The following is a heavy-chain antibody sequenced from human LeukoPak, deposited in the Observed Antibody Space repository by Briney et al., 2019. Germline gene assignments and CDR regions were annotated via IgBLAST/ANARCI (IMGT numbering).Heavy chain of an antibody. D-gene: IGHD5-12*01. CDR2: ISGSGGST. CDR1: GFTFSTYY. V-gene: IGHV3-23*01. J-gene: IGHJ3*02. Sequence: GGSLRLSCAASGFTFSTYYLTWVRQAPGKGLEWVSGISGSGGSTFYADPVKGRFTVSRDNSKNTLYLQMNGLRADDTAIYYCAKDLVATTYRDAFDIWGQGTMVTVSS. CDR3: AKDLVATTYRDAFDI.